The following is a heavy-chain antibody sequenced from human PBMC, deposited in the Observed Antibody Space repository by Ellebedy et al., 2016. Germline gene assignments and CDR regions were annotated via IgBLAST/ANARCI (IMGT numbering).Heavy chain of an antibody. CDR3: ARGVPATAIPSSY. Sequence: SETLSLXXTVSGGSISSSSYYWGWIRQPPGKGLEWIGSIYYSRSTYYNPSLKSRVTISVDTSKNQFSLKLSSVTAADTAVYYCARGVPATAIPSSYWGQGTLVTVSS. CDR1: GGSISSSSYY. CDR2: IYYSRST. J-gene: IGHJ4*02. D-gene: IGHD2-2*02. V-gene: IGHV4-39*07.